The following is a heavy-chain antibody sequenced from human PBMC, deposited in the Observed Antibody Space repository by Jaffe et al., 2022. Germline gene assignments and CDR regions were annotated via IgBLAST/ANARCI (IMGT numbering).Heavy chain of an antibody. CDR1: GFTFSSYA. J-gene: IGHJ4*02. CDR2: ISGSGGST. CDR3: AKGDYDFWSAETYYFDY. D-gene: IGHD3-3*01. V-gene: IGHV3-23*01. Sequence: EVQLLESGGGLVQPGGSLRLSCAASGFTFSSYAMSWVRQAPGKGLEWVSAISGSGGSTYYADSVKGRFTISRDNSKNTLYLQMNSLRAEDTAVYYCAKGDYDFWSAETYYFDYWGQGTLVTVSS.